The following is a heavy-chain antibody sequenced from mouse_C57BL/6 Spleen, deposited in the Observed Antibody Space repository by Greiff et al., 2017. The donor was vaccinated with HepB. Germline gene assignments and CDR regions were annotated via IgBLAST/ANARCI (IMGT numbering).Heavy chain of an antibody. V-gene: IGHV1-81*01. D-gene: IGHD1-1*01. CDR3: AKRDYYGSSYSRPEFAY. CDR2: IYPRSGNT. CDR1: GYTFTSYG. J-gene: IGHJ3*01. Sequence: VQLQQSGAELARPGASVKLSCKASGYTFTSYGISWVKQRTGQGLEWIGEIYPRSGNTYYNEKFKGKATLTADKSSSTEYMELRSLTSEDSAVYCCAKRDYYGSSYSRPEFAYWGQGTLVTVSA.